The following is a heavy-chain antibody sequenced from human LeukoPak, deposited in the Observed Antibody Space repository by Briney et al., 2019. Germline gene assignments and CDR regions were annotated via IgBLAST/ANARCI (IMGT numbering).Heavy chain of an antibody. J-gene: IGHJ4*02. V-gene: IGHV3-48*01. D-gene: IGHD3-16*01. CDR1: GFTFNSYG. CDR2: ISSSSSNI. CDR3: ARDLQVWAYYFDY. Sequence: TGGSLRLSCAASGFTFNSYGMNWVRQAPGKGLEWVSYISSSSSNIYYADSVEGRFTVSRDNAKKSLYLQMNSLRAEDTAVYYCARDLQVWAYYFDYWGQGTLVTVSS.